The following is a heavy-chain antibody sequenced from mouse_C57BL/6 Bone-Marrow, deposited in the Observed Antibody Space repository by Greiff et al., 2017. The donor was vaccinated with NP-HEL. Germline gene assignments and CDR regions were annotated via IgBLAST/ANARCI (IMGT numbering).Heavy chain of an antibody. CDR3: ARYTSSHYFDY. Sequence: EVQGVESGGGLVQPGGSLSLSCAASGFTFTDYYMSWVRQPPGKALEWLGFIRNKAYGYTTEYSASVKGRFTISRDNSQSILYLQMNALRAEDSATYFCARYTSSHYFDYWGQGTTLTVSS. D-gene: IGHD1-1*01. J-gene: IGHJ2*01. CDR2: IRNKAYGYTT. V-gene: IGHV7-3*01. CDR1: GFTFTDYY.